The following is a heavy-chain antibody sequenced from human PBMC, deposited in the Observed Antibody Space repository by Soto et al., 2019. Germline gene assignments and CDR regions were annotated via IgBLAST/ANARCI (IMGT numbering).Heavy chain of an antibody. CDR3: ARDWGGSSWYYFDY. D-gene: IGHD6-13*01. CDR2: IWYDGSNK. Sequence: QVQLVESGGGVVQPGRSLRLSCAASGFTFSSYGMHWVRQAPGKGLEWVAVIWYDGSNKYYADSVKGRFTISRDNSKNTLYLQMNSLRAEDTAVYYCARDWGGSSWYYFDYWGQGTLVTVSS. V-gene: IGHV3-33*01. J-gene: IGHJ4*02. CDR1: GFTFSSYG.